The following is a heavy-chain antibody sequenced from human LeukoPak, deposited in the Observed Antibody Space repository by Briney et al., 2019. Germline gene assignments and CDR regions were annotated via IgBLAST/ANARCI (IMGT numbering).Heavy chain of an antibody. D-gene: IGHD6-19*01. J-gene: IGHJ3*02. Sequence: ASVKVSCKASGYTFTSYDINWARQATGQGLEWMGWMNPNSGNTGYAQKFQGRVTMTRNTSISTAYMELSSLRSEDTAVYYCATQWLDSETDAFDIWGQGTMVTVSS. CDR1: GYTFTSYD. V-gene: IGHV1-8*01. CDR2: MNPNSGNT. CDR3: ATQWLDSETDAFDI.